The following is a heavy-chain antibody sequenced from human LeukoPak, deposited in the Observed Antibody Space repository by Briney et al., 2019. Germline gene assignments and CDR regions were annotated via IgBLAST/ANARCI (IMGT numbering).Heavy chain of an antibody. CDR1: GFTFSSYG. CDR2: IRYDGSNK. V-gene: IGHV3-30*02. Sequence: GGSLRLSCAASGFTFSSYGMHWVRQAPGKGLEWLAFIRYDGSNKYYADSVKGRFTISRDNSKNTLYLQMNSLRAEDTAVYYCARDRRYSSNWPDYWGQGTLVTVSS. D-gene: IGHD6-13*01. J-gene: IGHJ4*02. CDR3: ARDRRYSSNWPDY.